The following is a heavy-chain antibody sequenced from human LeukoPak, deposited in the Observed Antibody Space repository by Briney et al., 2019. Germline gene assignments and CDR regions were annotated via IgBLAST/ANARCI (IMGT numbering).Heavy chain of an antibody. CDR1: GFTFSIYT. Sequence: GGSLRLSCVASGFTFSIYTMSWVRQAPGKGLEWVSSITSSSSSMYSADSVKGRFTISRDNAKNSLYLQMNSLRAEDTAVYYCASSYCSGGSCYSAFGYWGQGTLVTVSS. CDR2: ITSSSSSM. J-gene: IGHJ4*02. V-gene: IGHV3-21*01. D-gene: IGHD2-15*01. CDR3: ASSYCSGGSCYSAFGY.